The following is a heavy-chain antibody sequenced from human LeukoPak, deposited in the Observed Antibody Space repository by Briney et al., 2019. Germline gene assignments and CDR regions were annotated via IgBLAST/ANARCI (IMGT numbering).Heavy chain of an antibody. CDR3: AKRGYDILTGYYINFDY. D-gene: IGHD3-9*01. CDR1: GFTFSSYS. J-gene: IGHJ4*02. V-gene: IGHV3-30*02. Sequence: PGGSLRLSCAASGFTFSSYSMNWVRQAPGKGLEWVAFIRYDGSNKYYADSVKGRFTISRDNSKNTLYLQMNSLRAEDTAVYYCAKRGYDILTGYYINFDYWGQGTLVTVSS. CDR2: IRYDGSNK.